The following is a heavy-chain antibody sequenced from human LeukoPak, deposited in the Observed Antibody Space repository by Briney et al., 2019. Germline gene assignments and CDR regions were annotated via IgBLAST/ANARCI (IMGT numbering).Heavy chain of an antibody. CDR2: ISAYNGNT. J-gene: IGHJ5*02. V-gene: IGHV1-18*01. D-gene: IGHD5-12*01. CDR3: ARDPVGYDSGYDLGVGWFYP. Sequence: ASVKVSCKASGGTFSSYAISWVRQAPGQGLEWMGWISAYNGNTNYAQKLQGRVTMTTDTSTSTAYMELRSLRSDDTAVYYCARDPVGYDSGYDLGVGWFYPWGQGTLVTVSS. CDR1: GGTFSSYA.